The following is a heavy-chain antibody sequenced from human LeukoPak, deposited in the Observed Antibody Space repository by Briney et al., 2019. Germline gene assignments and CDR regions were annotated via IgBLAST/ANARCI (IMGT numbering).Heavy chain of an antibody. V-gene: IGHV3-23*01. J-gene: IGHJ5*02. CDR2: ISGSGGST. D-gene: IGHD4-11*01. CDR3: AKDSTVTIRHWFDP. Sequence: LGGSLRLSCVASGFTFSSYAMSWVRQAPGKGLEWVSGISGSGGSTYYEDSVKGRLTISRDNSKNTLYLQMNSLRAEDTAVYYCAKDSTVTIRHWFDPWGQGTLVTVSS. CDR1: GFTFSSYA.